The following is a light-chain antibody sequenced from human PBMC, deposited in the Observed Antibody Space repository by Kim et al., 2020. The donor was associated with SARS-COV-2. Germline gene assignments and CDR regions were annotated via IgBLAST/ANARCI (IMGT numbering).Light chain of an antibody. CDR1: SGYSNYK. CDR3: GADHGSGSNFVYV. J-gene: IGLJ1*01. Sequence: GTLSSGYSNYKVDWYQQRPGKGPRFVMRVGTGGIVGSKGDGIPDRFSVLGSGLNRYLTIKNIQEEDESDYHCGADHGSGSNFVYVFGTGTKVTVL. V-gene: IGLV9-49*01. CDR2: VGTGGIVG.